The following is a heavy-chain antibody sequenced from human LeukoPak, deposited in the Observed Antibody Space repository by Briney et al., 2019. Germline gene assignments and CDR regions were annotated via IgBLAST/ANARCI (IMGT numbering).Heavy chain of an antibody. V-gene: IGHV1-18*01. Sequence: ASVMVPCKASGYTFTSYGISWVRQAPGRGLEWMGWISAYNGNTNYAQKLQGRVTMTTDTSTSTAYMELRSLRSDDTAVYYCARGNYYGSGSYFIDYWGQGTLVTVSS. D-gene: IGHD3-10*01. CDR2: ISAYNGNT. J-gene: IGHJ4*02. CDR1: GYTFTSYG. CDR3: ARGNYYGSGSYFIDY.